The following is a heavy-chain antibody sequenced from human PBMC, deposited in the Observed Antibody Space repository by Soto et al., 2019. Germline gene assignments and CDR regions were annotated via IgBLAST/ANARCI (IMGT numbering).Heavy chain of an antibody. CDR2: ISSSGSTI. CDR3: ARSPPPYYYYGMDV. J-gene: IGHJ6*02. CDR1: GFTFSSYE. Sequence: PGGSLRLSCAASGFTFSSYEMNWVRQAPGKGLEWVSYISSSGSTIYYADSVKGRFTISRDNAKNSLYLQMNSLRAEDTAVYYCARSPPPYYYYGMDVWGQGTTVTVSS. V-gene: IGHV3-48*03.